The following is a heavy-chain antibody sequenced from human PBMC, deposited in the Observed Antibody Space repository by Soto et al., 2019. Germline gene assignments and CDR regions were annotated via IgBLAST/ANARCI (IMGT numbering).Heavy chain of an antibody. J-gene: IGHJ6*02. CDR2: ISAYNGDT. D-gene: IGHD2-2*01. Sequence: QVQLVQSGAEVKKPGASVKVSCKASGYSFISYDISWVRLAPGQGLEWMGRISAYNGDTNYAQKCRGRVTNNTDTSTHTVYMELRSLSSDDTALYYCARVGIGLGKYQPYAMDVWGQGTTVTVS. CDR3: ARVGIGLGKYQPYAMDV. CDR1: GYSFISYD. V-gene: IGHV1-18*01.